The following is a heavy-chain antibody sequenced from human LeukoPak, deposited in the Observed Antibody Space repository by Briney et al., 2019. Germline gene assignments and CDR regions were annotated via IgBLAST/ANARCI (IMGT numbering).Heavy chain of an antibody. D-gene: IGHD1-26*01. CDR1: GYTFTSYD. Sequence: GASVKVSCKAAGYTFTSYDINWVRQATGQGLGWMGWMNPNSGNTGYAQKVQGRGTMTRNTSISKTSMELSRQRSEDTAVYYCARGPRSGSTRSPYYYHGMDVGGQGTTVTVSS. CDR3: ARGPRSGSTRSPYYYHGMDV. CDR2: MNPNSGNT. J-gene: IGHJ6*02. V-gene: IGHV1-8*01.